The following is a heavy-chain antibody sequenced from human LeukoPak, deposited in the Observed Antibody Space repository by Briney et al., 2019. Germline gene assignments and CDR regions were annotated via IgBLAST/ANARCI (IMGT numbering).Heavy chain of an antibody. CDR2: IYYDGST. CDR3: ARQVHSRGWMDY. CDR1: DDSITSGTYY. D-gene: IGHD2-2*03. V-gene: IGHV4-39*01. J-gene: IGHJ4*02. Sequence: PSETLSLTCTVSDDSITSGTYYWGWIRQPLGKGLEYVGSIYYDGSTWYNPSLESRVTISIDTSQGLFSLKLTSVTAADAAVYYCARQVHSRGWMDYWGRGSLVTVSS.